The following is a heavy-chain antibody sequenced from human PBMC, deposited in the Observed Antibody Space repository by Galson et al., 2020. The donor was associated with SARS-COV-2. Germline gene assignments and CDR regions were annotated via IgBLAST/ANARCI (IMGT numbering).Heavy chain of an antibody. V-gene: IGHV4-4*07. D-gene: IGHD3-16*01. J-gene: IGHJ6*02. CDR1: GDSITYYY. CDR3: ARGATFHLDV. CDR2: TYTSEST. Sequence: ASETLSLTCTVSGDSITYYYWSWIRQPAGKGLEWIGRTYTSESTNYNPSLKSRVTMSVDTSKNQVSLKLTSVTAADTAVYYCARGATFHLDVWGQGTTVTVSS.